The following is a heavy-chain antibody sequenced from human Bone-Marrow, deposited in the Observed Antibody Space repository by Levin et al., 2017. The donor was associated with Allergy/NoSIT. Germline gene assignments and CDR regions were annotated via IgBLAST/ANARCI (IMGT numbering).Heavy chain of an antibody. CDR2: IRNKAYGGTT. D-gene: IGHD3-16*01. J-gene: IGHJ6*03. CDR3: SRWITVVDFFYYYYMDG. Sequence: GGSLRLSCTASGFIFGDYGFSWVRQAPGKGLEWVAFIRNKAYGGTTEYAAPVKGRFTISRDDSKSIAYLQMTGLRTEDTAVYYCSRWITVVDFFYYYYMDGWGEGTTVTVSS. CDR1: GFIFGDYG. V-gene: IGHV3-49*04.